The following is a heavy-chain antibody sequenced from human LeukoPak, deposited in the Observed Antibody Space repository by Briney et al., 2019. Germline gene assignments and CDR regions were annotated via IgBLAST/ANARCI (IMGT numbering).Heavy chain of an antibody. CDR1: GYTFTSYY. Sequence: ASVKVSCKASGYTFTSYYMHWVRQAPGQGLEWMGIINPSGGSTSYAQKFQGRVTMTRDMSTSTVYMELSSLRSEDTAVYYCARDPMDYEYAFDIWGQGTMVTVSS. V-gene: IGHV1-46*01. D-gene: IGHD3-22*01. CDR2: INPSGGST. CDR3: ARDPMDYEYAFDI. J-gene: IGHJ3*02.